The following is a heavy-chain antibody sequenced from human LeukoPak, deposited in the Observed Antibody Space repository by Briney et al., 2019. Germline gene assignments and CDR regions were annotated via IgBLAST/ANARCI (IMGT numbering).Heavy chain of an antibody. J-gene: IGHJ4*02. V-gene: IGHV3-48*04. CDR1: SFTFSSYS. D-gene: IGHD1-26*01. CDR2: ISSSGDTI. Sequence: PGGSLRLSCAASSFTFSSYSMNWVRQAPGKGLEWVSFISSSGDTIYYADSVKGRFTISRDNAKSSLYLQMNSLRAEDTAVYYCARVRGWVEDYWGQGTLVTVSS. CDR3: ARVRGWVEDY.